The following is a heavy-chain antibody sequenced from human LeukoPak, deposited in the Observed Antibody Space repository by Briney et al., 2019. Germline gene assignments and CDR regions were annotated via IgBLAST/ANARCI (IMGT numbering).Heavy chain of an antibody. CDR2: TNHSGST. CDR3: ARGGRTTVDFDY. Sequence: KASETLSLTCAVYGGSFSGYYWSWIRQPPGKGLEWIGETNHSGSTNYNPSLKSRVTISVDTSKNQFSLKLSSVTAADTAVYYCARGGRTTVDFDYWGQGTLVTVSS. J-gene: IGHJ4*02. CDR1: GGSFSGYY. D-gene: IGHD4-17*01. V-gene: IGHV4-34*01.